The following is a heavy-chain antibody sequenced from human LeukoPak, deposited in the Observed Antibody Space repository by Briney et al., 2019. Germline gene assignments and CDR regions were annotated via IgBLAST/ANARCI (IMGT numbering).Heavy chain of an antibody. V-gene: IGHV4-59*01. D-gene: IGHD6-6*01. CDR1: GGSISSYY. J-gene: IGHJ5*02. CDR3: ARVERRQLGWLDP. Sequence: KPSETLSLTCTVSGGSISSYYWSWIRQPPGKGLEWIGYIYYSGSTNYNPSLKSRVTISVDTSKNQFSLKLSSVTAADTAVYYCARVERRQLGWLDPWGQGTLVTVSS. CDR2: IYYSGST.